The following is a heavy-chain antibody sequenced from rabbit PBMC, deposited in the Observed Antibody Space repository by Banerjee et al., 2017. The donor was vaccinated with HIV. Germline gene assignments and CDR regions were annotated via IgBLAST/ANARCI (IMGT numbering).Heavy chain of an antibody. CDR2: INTSSGNT. CDR1: GFSFSNKYV. CDR3: ARGVYGYAPSL. Sequence: QEQLEESGGDLVKPEGSLTLTCTASGFSFSNKYVMCWVRQAPGKGLEWIACINTSSGNTVYANWAKGRFTISKTSSTTVDLKMTSLTAADTATYFCARGVYGYAPSLWGPGTLVTVS. J-gene: IGHJ4*01. V-gene: IGHV1S45*01. D-gene: IGHD6-1*01.